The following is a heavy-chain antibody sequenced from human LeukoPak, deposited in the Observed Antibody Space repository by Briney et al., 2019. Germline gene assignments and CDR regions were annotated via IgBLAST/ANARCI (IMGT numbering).Heavy chain of an antibody. CDR2: INWNGGST. J-gene: IGHJ6*02. V-gene: IGHV3-20*04. Sequence: GGPLRLSCAASGFTFDDYGMSWVRQAPGKGLEWVSGINWNGGSTGYADSVKGRFTISRDNAKNSLYLQMNSLSAEDTALYYCARLGRYWGMDVWGQGTTVTVSS. CDR1: GFTFDDYG. D-gene: IGHD2-15*01. CDR3: ARLGRYWGMDV.